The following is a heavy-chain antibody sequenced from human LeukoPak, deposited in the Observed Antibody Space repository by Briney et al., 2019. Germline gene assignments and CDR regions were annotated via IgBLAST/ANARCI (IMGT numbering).Heavy chain of an antibody. CDR1: GFNLNSYM. V-gene: IGHV3-21*01. CDR2: ITSSSGYI. Sequence: GGSLRLSCAASGFNLNSYMLNWVRQAPGKGLEWVSPITSSSGYIYYADSVKGRFTISRNNAQKSVYLQMNSLRVEDTAVYYCASNTNYNWLDPWGQGTLVTVTS. CDR3: ASNTNYNWLDP. J-gene: IGHJ5*02. D-gene: IGHD1-1*01.